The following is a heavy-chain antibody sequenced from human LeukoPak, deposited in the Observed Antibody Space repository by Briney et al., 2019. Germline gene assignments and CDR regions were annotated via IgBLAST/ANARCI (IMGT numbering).Heavy chain of an antibody. Sequence: GGSLRLSCAASGFIVSSNYMNWVRQAPGKGLEWVSVIYTDGSTYYADSVKGRFTISRDISRNTVHLQMNSLRAGDTAVYYRARDPHGYNSYFDYWGQGTLVTVSS. D-gene: IGHD5-24*01. CDR1: GFIVSSNY. J-gene: IGHJ4*02. CDR3: ARDPHGYNSYFDY. V-gene: IGHV3-53*01. CDR2: IYTDGST.